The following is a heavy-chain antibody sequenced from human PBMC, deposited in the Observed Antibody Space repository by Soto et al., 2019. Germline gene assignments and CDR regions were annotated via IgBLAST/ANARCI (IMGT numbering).Heavy chain of an antibody. J-gene: IGHJ4*02. CDR1: GFTFSDYA. CDR3: ARGGRQWLVASDFNY. V-gene: IGHV3-30*03. CDR2: VSHDGRNT. Sequence: VQLVESGGGVVQPGRSLRLSCAASGFTFSDYAMHWVRQAPGKGLEWVAVVSHDGRNTHYADSVKGRFTISRDSSKDTVSLEMTSLRAEDTAVGYWARGGRQWLVASDFNYWGQGALVTVSS. D-gene: IGHD6-19*01.